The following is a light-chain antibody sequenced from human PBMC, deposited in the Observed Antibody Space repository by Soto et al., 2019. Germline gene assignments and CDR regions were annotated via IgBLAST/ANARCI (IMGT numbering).Light chain of an antibody. CDR1: QSVLNSSNNKNY. Sequence: DIVMTQSPDSLAVSLGERATINCKSRQSVLNSSNNKNYLAWYQQKPGQPPKLLIYWASTRESGVPARFSGSGSGTDFTLTISSLQAEDVAVYYCQQYYTTPRTFGQGTKLEIK. V-gene: IGKV4-1*01. J-gene: IGKJ2*01. CDR2: WAS. CDR3: QQYYTTPRT.